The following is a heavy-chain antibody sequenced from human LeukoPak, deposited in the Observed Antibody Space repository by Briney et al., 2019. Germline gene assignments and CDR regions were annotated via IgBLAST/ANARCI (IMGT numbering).Heavy chain of an antibody. D-gene: IGHD3-3*01. CDR3: ARSLSIFGVVPYWYFDL. V-gene: IGHV4-59*01. CDR1: GGSLSRYY. CDR2: IYYSGST. J-gene: IGHJ2*01. Sequence: PSETLSLTCTVSGGSLSRYYWSWLRQPPAKGLDWIGYIYYSGSTNYNPSLKSRVTISVDTSKNQFSLKLSSVTAADTAVYYWARSLSIFGVVPYWYFDLWGRGNLGTVSS.